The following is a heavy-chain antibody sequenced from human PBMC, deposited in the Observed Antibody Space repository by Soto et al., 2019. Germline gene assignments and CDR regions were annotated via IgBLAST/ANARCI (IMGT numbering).Heavy chain of an antibody. V-gene: IGHV1-18*01. J-gene: IGHJ4*02. CDR3: ARDLPYLYYYDRSGYYSS. CDR1: GYTFTSFG. CDR2: ISAYNGNT. Sequence: QVQLVQSGAEVKKPGASVKVSCKASGYTFTSFGFNWVRQAPGQGLEWMGWISAYNGNTTYAQRFQGRVTMTTDTSTTTAYMELRSLRSDDTAVYYCARDLPYLYYYDRSGYYSSWGQGTLVTVSS. D-gene: IGHD3-22*01.